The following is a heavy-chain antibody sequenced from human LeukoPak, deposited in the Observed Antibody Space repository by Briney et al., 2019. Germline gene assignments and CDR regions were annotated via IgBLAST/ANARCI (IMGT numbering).Heavy chain of an antibody. CDR3: ARDQAVGSTRDS. Sequence: GGSLRLSCAASGFTFSSYWMHWVRQPPGKGLVWVSRINGDGSSRIYADSVKGRFTISRDNAKNTVYLQMTSLRAEDTAVYYCARDQAVGSTRDSWGQGTLVTVSS. J-gene: IGHJ4*02. CDR2: INGDGSSR. V-gene: IGHV3-74*01. CDR1: GFTFSSYW. D-gene: IGHD5/OR15-5a*01.